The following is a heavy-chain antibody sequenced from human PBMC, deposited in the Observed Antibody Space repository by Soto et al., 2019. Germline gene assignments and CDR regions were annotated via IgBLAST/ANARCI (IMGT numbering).Heavy chain of an antibody. CDR1: GFTVSSNY. Sequence: GGSLRLSCAASGFTVSSNYMSWVRQAPGKGLEWVSVIYSGGSTYYADSVKGRFTISRDNSKNTLYLQMNSLRAEDTAVYYCARDREYSSSTAPYYYYGMDVWGQGTTVTVSS. CDR2: IYSGGST. D-gene: IGHD6-6*01. J-gene: IGHJ6*02. V-gene: IGHV3-53*01. CDR3: ARDREYSSSTAPYYYYGMDV.